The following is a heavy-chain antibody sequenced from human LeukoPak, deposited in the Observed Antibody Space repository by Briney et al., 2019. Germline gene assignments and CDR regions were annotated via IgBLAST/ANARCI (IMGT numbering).Heavy chain of an antibody. CDR3: AREIAAGAYFDS. CDR2: ISYGGSNK. CDR1: GFTFSTYT. J-gene: IGHJ4*02. Sequence: PGRSLRLSCAASGFTFSTYTLHWVRQAPGKGLEWVAVISYGGSNKYYADSLKGRFTISRDNSKNTLYLQMNSLRADDTAVYYCAREIAAGAYFDSWGQGTLVTVSA. V-gene: IGHV3-30-3*01. D-gene: IGHD6-13*01.